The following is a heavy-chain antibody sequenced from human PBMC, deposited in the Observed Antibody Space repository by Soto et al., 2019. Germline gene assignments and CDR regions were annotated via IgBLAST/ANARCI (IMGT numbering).Heavy chain of an antibody. J-gene: IGHJ4*02. CDR2: IFYSGST. Sequence: QVQLQESGPGLVKPSQTLSLICTVSGGSINSGGYYWNWIRQHPGKGLEWIGYIFYSGSTYYNPFLRSRVTISADTSENQFYRNLSSVTAADTAVYFCARGYRQSGYIISWVFDYWGQGTLVNVSS. V-gene: IGHV4-31*03. CDR3: ARGYRQSGYIISWVFDY. D-gene: IGHD6-13*01. CDR1: GGSINSGGYY.